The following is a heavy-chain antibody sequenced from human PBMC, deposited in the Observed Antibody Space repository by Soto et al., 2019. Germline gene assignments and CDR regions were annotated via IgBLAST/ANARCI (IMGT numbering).Heavy chain of an antibody. CDR1: GGTFSIYA. CDR2: IIPIFGTA. D-gene: IGHD3-22*01. V-gene: IGHV1-69*13. CDR3: ASPTYYYDSSGYYPLDY. Sequence: SVKVSCKASGGTFSIYAIIWVRQAPGQGLEWMGGIIPIFGTANYAQKFQGRVTITADESTSTAYMELSSLRSEDTAVYYCASPTYYYDSSGYYPLDYWGQGTLVTVSS. J-gene: IGHJ4*02.